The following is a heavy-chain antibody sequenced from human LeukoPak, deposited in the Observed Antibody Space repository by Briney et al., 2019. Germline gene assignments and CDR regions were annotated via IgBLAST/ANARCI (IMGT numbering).Heavy chain of an antibody. CDR3: ARCEVVVAATLRGAFDI. Sequence: ASVKVSCKASGGTFSSYAISWVRQAPGQGLEWMGGIIPIFGTASYAQKFQGRVTITTDESTSTAYMELSSLRSEDTAVYYCARCEVVVAATLRGAFDIWGQGAMVTVSS. CDR2: IIPIFGTA. D-gene: IGHD2-15*01. CDR1: GGTFSSYA. J-gene: IGHJ3*02. V-gene: IGHV1-69*05.